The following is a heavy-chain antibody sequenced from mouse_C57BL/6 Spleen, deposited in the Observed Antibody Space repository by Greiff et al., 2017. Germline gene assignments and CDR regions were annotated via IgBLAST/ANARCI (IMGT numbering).Heavy chain of an antibody. CDR2: IWRGGST. CDR3: AKKSDDGYYFDY. J-gene: IGHJ2*01. CDR1: GFSFTSYG. Sequence: VKLQESGPGLVQPSQSLSITCTVSGFSFTSYGVHWVRQSPGKGLEWLGVIWRGGSTDYNAAFMSRLSITKDNSKSQVFFKMNSLQADDTAIYYCAKKSDDGYYFDYWGQGTTLTVSS. D-gene: IGHD2-3*01. V-gene: IGHV2-5*01.